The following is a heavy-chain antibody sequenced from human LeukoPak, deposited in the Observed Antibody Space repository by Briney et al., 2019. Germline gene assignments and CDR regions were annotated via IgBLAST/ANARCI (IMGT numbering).Heavy chain of an antibody. Sequence: PSETLSLTCTVPGGSISSSSYYWGWIRQPPGKGLEWIGSIYYSGSTYYNPSLKSRVTISVDTSKNQFSLKLSSVTAADTAVYYCARHAAVAGTFSWFDPWGQGTLVTVSS. J-gene: IGHJ5*02. D-gene: IGHD6-19*01. CDR1: GGSISSSSYY. CDR3: ARHAAVAGTFSWFDP. V-gene: IGHV4-39*01. CDR2: IYYSGST.